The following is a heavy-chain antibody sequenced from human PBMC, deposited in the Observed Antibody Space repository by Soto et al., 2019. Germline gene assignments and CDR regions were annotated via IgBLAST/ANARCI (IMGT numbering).Heavy chain of an antibody. V-gene: IGHV2-5*01. D-gene: IGHD5-12*01. CDR2: IYYNDDR. CDR3: AHSDGGYEIIYFDF. Sequence: SGPTLVNPTHTLTLTCTFSGFSFTTAGVAVGWIRQTPGGALEWLTLIYYNDDRRFSPSLKTRLTITGDTSKNQVVLSLTDVDPGDTATYFCAHSDGGYEIIYFDFWGQGIPVTVSS. J-gene: IGHJ4*02. CDR1: GFSFTTAGVA.